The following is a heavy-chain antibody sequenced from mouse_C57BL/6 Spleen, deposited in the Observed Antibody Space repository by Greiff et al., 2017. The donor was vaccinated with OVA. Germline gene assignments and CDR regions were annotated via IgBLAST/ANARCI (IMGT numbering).Heavy chain of an antibody. Sequence: VQLQQSGPELVKPGASVKISCKASGYTFTDYYMNWVKQSHGKSLEWIGDINPNNGGTSYNQKFKGKATLTVDKSSSTAYMELRSLTSEDSAVYYCARGEIYYYGSSYGYWGQGTTLTVSS. V-gene: IGHV1-26*01. CDR1: GYTFTDYY. CDR3: ARGEIYYYGSSYGY. J-gene: IGHJ2*01. CDR2: INPNNGGT. D-gene: IGHD1-1*01.